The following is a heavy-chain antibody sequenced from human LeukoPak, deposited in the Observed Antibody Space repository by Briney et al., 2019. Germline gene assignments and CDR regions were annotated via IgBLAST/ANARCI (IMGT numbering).Heavy chain of an antibody. CDR1: GFTFSSYS. J-gene: IGHJ3*02. Sequence: GGSLRLSCAASGFTFSSYSMNWVRQAPGKGLEWVSSISSSSSYIYYADSVKGRFTISRDNAKNSLYLRMNSLRAEDTAVYYCAGIAAAGDAFDIWGQGTMVTVSS. CDR2: ISSSSSYI. D-gene: IGHD6-13*01. V-gene: IGHV3-21*01. CDR3: AGIAAAGDAFDI.